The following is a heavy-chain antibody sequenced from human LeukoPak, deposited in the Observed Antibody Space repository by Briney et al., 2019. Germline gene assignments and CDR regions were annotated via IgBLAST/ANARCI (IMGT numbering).Heavy chain of an antibody. V-gene: IGHV4-39*01. D-gene: IGHD2-15*01. Sequence: PSETLSLTCTVSGGSISSSSYYWGWIRQPPGKGLEWIGSIYYSGSTYYNPSLKSRVTISVDTSKNQFSLKLSSVTAADMAVYYCARQGIDDYYFDYWGQGTLVTVSS. CDR3: ARQGIDDYYFDY. J-gene: IGHJ4*02. CDR2: IYYSGST. CDR1: GGSISSSSYY.